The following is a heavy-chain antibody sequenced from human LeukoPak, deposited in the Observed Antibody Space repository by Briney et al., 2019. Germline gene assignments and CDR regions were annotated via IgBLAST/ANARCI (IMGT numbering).Heavy chain of an antibody. CDR3: ARGPNSNWSGLDF. Sequence: GGSLRLSCTASGFSFSGHWMHWARQLPGKGLVWVSRISPTGSTTSYADSVKGRFAVSRDNAKNRLYLQVNNLRAEDTAVYYCARGPNSNWSGLDFWGQGTLLTVSS. J-gene: IGHJ4*02. CDR1: GFSFSGHW. D-gene: IGHD6-6*01. V-gene: IGHV3-74*01. CDR2: ISPTGSTT.